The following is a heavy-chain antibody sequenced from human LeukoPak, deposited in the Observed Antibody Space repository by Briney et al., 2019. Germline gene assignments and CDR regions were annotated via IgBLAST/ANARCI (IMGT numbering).Heavy chain of an antibody. CDR2: IRYDGSDK. CDR1: GFTFSSYG. D-gene: IGHD1-26*01. CDR3: ARDLGWELPLGQLDY. Sequence: GGSLRLSCAASGFTFSSYGMHWVRQAPGKGLEWVTFIRYDGSDKYYAGSVKGRFTISRDNSKNTLYLQMNSLRAEDTAVYYCARDLGWELPLGQLDYWGQGTLVTVSS. J-gene: IGHJ4*02. V-gene: IGHV3-30*02.